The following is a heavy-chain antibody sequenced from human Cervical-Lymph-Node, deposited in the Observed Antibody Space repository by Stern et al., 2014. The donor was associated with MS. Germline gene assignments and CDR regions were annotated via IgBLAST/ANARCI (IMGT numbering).Heavy chain of an antibody. Sequence: VQLVESGAEVKKPGSSVKVSCKASGGTFSSYAISWVRQAPGQGLEWMGGIIPIVGTANYAQKFQGRVTITADESTSTAYMELSSLRSEDTAVYYCARAPSDYYDATDHGGAFDIWGQGTMVTVSS. CDR2: IIPIVGTA. D-gene: IGHD3-22*01. CDR1: GGTFSSYA. J-gene: IGHJ3*02. CDR3: ARAPSDYYDATDHGGAFDI. V-gene: IGHV1-69*01.